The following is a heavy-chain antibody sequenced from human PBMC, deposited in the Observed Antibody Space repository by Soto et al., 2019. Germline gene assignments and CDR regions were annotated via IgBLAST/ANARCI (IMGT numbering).Heavy chain of an antibody. V-gene: IGHV3-66*04. D-gene: IGHD3-3*01. J-gene: IGHJ4*02. Sequence: SLRLSCAASGFTFSSYAMSWVRQAPGKGLEWISVVYSGGSTYYADSVKGRFTISRDNSKNTLYLQMNSLRAEDTAVYYCARHWNSWGPGTLVTSPQ. CDR2: VYSGGST. CDR1: GFTFSSYA. CDR3: ARHWNS.